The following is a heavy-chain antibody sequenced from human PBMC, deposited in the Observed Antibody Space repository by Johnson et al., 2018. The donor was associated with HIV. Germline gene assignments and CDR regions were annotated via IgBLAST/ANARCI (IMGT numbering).Heavy chain of an antibody. D-gene: IGHD4-23*01. CDR1: GFTFSDYG. Sequence: QVQLVESGGGVVQPGRSLRLSCAASGFTFSDYGIHWVRQAPGKGLEWVAVVWSDGNNRYYADSVKGRVTISRDDSKNTLYLRLNSLRPEDSAVYYCAKDVSVVTPSGSFDIWGQGTMVTVSS. CDR3: AKDVSVVTPSGSFDI. J-gene: IGHJ3*02. CDR2: VWSDGNNR. V-gene: IGHV3-33*06.